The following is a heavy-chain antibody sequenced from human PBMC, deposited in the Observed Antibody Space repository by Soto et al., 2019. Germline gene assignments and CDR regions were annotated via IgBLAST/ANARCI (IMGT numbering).Heavy chain of an antibody. V-gene: IGHV3-21*04. J-gene: IGHJ4*02. CDR2: ISSSSSYI. Sequence: GGSLRLSCAASGFTFSSYSMNWVRQAPGKGLEWVSSISSSSSYIYYADSVKGRFTISRDNAKNSLYLQMNSLRAEDTAVYYCARDNRMYRSSPAFDYWGQGTLVTVSS. D-gene: IGHD6-6*01. CDR3: ARDNRMYRSSPAFDY. CDR1: GFTFSSYS.